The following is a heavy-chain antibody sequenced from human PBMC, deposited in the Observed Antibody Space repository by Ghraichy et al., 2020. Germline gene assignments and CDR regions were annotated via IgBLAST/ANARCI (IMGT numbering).Heavy chain of an antibody. D-gene: IGHD2-2*01. CDR2: ISSSSSYI. CDR3: ARVLKYQLLFPFDP. V-gene: IGHV3-21*01. Sequence: GESLNISCAASGFTFSSYSMNWVRQAPGKGLEWVSSISSSSSYIYYADSVKGRFTISRDNAKNSLYLQMNSLRAEDTAVYYCARVLKYQLLFPFDPWGQGTLVTVSS. CDR1: GFTFSSYS. J-gene: IGHJ5*02.